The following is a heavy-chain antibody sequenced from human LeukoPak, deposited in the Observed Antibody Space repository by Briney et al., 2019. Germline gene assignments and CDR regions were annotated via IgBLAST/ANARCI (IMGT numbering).Heavy chain of an antibody. CDR3: ARDDFGDYRGLGNY. CDR1: GFTFSSYA. Sequence: GGSLRLSCAASGFTFSSYAMHWVRQAPGKGLEWVAVISYDGSSRYYADSVKGRFTISRDNSKNSLYLQVNSLRVEDTALYHCARDDFGDYRGLGNYWGQGTLVTVSS. J-gene: IGHJ4*02. D-gene: IGHD4-17*01. CDR2: ISYDGSSR. V-gene: IGHV3-30-3*01.